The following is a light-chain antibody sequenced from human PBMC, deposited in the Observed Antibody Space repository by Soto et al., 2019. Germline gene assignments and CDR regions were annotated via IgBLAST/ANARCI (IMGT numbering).Light chain of an antibody. CDR3: QQYDNLLLT. Sequence: AIRMTQSPSSFSASTGDRVTITCRASQGISSYLAWYQQKPGKAPKLLIYAASTLETGVPSRFSGSGSGTDFTFTISSLQPEDIATYYCQQYDNLLLTFGGGTKVDIK. CDR2: AAS. J-gene: IGKJ4*01. CDR1: QGISSY. V-gene: IGKV1-8*01.